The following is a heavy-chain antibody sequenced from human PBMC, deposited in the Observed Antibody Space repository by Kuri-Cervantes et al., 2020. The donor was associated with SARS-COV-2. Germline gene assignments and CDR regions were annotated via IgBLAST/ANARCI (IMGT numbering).Heavy chain of an antibody. CDR3: ARLGDLGFTVFGVVPSPKVGWFDP. V-gene: IGHV1-46*01. CDR1: GYTFTSYY. CDR2: INPSGGST. D-gene: IGHD3-3*01. Sequence: ASVQVSCKASGYTFTSYYMHWVRQDPGQGLEWMGIINPSGGSTSYAQKFQGRVTMTRDTYTSKVYMELSSLRSEDTAVYYCARLGDLGFTVFGVVPSPKVGWFDPWGQGTLVTVSS. J-gene: IGHJ5*02.